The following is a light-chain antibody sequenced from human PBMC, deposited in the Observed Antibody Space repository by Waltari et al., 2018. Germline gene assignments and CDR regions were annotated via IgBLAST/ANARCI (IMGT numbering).Light chain of an antibody. Sequence: SYELTQPPSVSVSPGQTARITCSGDALPKQYAYWYQQKPGQAPGLVIYKDSERPSGIPERFSGSSSGTTVTLTISGVQAEDEADYYCQSADSSGKVFGGGTKLTVL. CDR3: QSADSSGKV. CDR2: KDS. CDR1: ALPKQY. V-gene: IGLV3-25*03. J-gene: IGLJ3*02.